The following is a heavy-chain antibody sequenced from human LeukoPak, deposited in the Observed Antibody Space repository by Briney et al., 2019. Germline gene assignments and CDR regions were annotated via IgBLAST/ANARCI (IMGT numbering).Heavy chain of an antibody. J-gene: IGHJ4*02. CDR2: ISHSGST. V-gene: IGHV4-59*08. CDR3: GRVHGDYVDY. Sequence: SETLSLTCSVSGGSISGYYWNWIRQPPGKGLDWIGYISHSGSTNYNPSLKSRVTMSVDTSKNQFSLKLSSATAADTAVYYCGRVHGDYVDYWGQGTLVTVSS. CDR1: GGSISGYY. D-gene: IGHD4-17*01.